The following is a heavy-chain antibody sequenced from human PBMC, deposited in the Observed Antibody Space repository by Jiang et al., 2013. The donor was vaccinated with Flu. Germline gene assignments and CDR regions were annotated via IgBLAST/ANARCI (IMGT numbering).Heavy chain of an antibody. CDR2: ISSSGSTI. Sequence: AASGFTFSDYYMSWIRQAPGKGLEWVSYISSSGSTIYYADSVKGRFTISRDNAKNSLYLQMNSLRAEDTAVYYCARAREDSSGYYYVGNFDYWGQGTLVTVSS. J-gene: IGHJ4*02. CDR3: ARAREDSSGYYYVGNFDY. V-gene: IGHV3-11*01. CDR1: GFTFSDYY. D-gene: IGHD3-22*01.